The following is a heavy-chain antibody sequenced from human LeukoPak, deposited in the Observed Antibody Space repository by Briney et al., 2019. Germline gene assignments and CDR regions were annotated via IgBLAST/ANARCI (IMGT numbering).Heavy chain of an antibody. J-gene: IGHJ4*02. V-gene: IGHV4-61*05. CDR2: IYYSGST. Sequence: SETLSLTCTVSGGSISSSSYYWSWIRQPPGKGLEWIGYIYYSGSTNYNPSLKSRVTISVDTSKNQFSLKLSSVTAADTAVYYCATQYYYDSSGTRGYFDYWGQGTLVTVSS. CDR3: ATQYYYDSSGTRGYFDY. CDR1: GGSISSSSYY. D-gene: IGHD3-22*01.